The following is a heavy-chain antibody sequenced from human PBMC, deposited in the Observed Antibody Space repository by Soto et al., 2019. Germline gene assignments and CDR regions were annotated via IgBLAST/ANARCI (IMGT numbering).Heavy chain of an antibody. V-gene: IGHV4-59*01. CDR2: IYYTGST. J-gene: IGHJ5*02. CDR1: GGSISNYY. Sequence: SETLSRTCTVAGGSISNYYWSCVRQPPGKGLEWVGYIYYTGSTSYNPSLKSRVAMSVDTSKKQISLKLTSVTAADTAVYYCAREDSRWFDPWGQGTRVTVSS. CDR3: AREDSRWFDP.